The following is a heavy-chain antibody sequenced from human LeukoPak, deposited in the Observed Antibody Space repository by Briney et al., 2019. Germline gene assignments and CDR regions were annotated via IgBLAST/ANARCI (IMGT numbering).Heavy chain of an antibody. D-gene: IGHD6-13*01. CDR3: ARSLNSSPPFDY. V-gene: IGHV3-7*01. J-gene: IGHJ4*02. Sequence: GGSLRLSCAASGFPFSTYWMSWVRQAPGKGLERVANINQDGNEKNYVGSVEGRFTISRDNAKNSLYLQMNSLRAEDTAVYYCARSLNSSPPFDYWGQGTLVTVSS. CDR2: INQDGNEK. CDR1: GFPFSTYW.